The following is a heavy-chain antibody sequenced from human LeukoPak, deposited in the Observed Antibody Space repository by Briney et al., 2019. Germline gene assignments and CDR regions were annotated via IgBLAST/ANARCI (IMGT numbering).Heavy chain of an antibody. CDR1: GFTFSSYS. V-gene: IGHV3-48*01. CDR2: ISSSSSTI. D-gene: IGHD3-10*01. CDR3: ARDNYYGSGTYGFESY. J-gene: IGHJ4*02. Sequence: GGSLRLSCAASGFTFSSYSMNWVRQAPGKGLEWVSYISSSSSTIYYADSVKGRFTISRDNAKNSLYLQMNSLRAEDTAIYYCARDNYYGSGTYGFESYWGQGTLVTVSS.